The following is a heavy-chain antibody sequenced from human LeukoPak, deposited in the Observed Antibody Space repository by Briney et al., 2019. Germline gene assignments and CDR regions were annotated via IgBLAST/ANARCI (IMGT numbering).Heavy chain of an antibody. J-gene: IGHJ4*02. V-gene: IGHV3-21*01. Sequence: GGSLRLSCAASGFTFSSYSMNWVRQAPGKGLEWVSSISSSSSYIYYADSVKGRFTISRDNAKNSLYLQMNSLRAEDTAVYYCAKGQIGSQGLALFDYWGQGTLVTVSS. CDR1: GFTFSSYS. CDR2: ISSSSSYI. CDR3: AKGQIGSQGLALFDY. D-gene: IGHD1-26*01.